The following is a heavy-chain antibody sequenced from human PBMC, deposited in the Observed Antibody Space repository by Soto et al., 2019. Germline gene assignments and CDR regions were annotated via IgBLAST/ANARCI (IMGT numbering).Heavy chain of an antibody. CDR2: ISPSGGGT. J-gene: IGHJ4*02. CDR3: AKGSRSVWYYFES. V-gene: IGHV3-23*01. CDR1: EFTVSNFV. Sequence: HGGSLRLSCAASEFTVSNFVMVWVRQAPRKGLEWVSGISPSGGGTYYADSVKGRFTISRDNSKNTLFLQMHSLRAEDTALYYCAKGSRSVWYYFESWGQGTLVTVPS. D-gene: IGHD6-19*01.